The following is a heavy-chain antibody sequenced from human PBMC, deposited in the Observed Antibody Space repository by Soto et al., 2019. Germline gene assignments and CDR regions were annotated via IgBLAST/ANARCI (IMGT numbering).Heavy chain of an antibody. CDR1: GFTFSSYW. Sequence: GGSLRLSCAASGFTFSSYWMHWVRQAPGKGLVWVSRINSDGSSTSYADSVKGRFTISRDNAKNTLYLQMNSLRAEDTAVYYCAREPAVADFDYWGQGTLVTVSS. CDR3: AREPAVADFDY. D-gene: IGHD6-19*01. CDR2: INSDGSST. V-gene: IGHV3-74*01. J-gene: IGHJ4*02.